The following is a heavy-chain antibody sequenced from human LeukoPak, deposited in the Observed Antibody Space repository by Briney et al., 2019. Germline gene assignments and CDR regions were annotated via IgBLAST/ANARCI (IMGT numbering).Heavy chain of an antibody. V-gene: IGHV3-21*01. D-gene: IGHD3-10*01. J-gene: IGHJ4*02. CDR1: GFTFSSYS. Sequence: PGGALRLSCAASGFTFSSYSMNWVRQAPGKGLEGVSSISSSGSYIYYADSVKGRFTISRDNAENSLYLQMNSLRAEDTAVYYCARSPSEYYGSGSPDWGQGTQVIVSS. CDR2: ISSSGSYI. CDR3: ARSPSEYYGSGSPD.